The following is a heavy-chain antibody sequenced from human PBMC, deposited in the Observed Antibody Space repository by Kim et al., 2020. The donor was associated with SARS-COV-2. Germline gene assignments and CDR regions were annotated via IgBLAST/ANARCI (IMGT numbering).Heavy chain of an antibody. V-gene: IGHV4-34*01. Sequence: NYNPSLKSRVTISVDTAKNQFSRKLSSVTAADTAVYYCARSGIYLNWFDPWGQGTLVTISS. CDR3: ARSGIYLNWFDP. J-gene: IGHJ5*02. D-gene: IGHD3-10*01.